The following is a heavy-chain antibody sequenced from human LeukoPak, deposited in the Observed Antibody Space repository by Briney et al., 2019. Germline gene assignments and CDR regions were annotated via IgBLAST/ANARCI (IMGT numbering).Heavy chain of an antibody. CDR3: ARDDCGDTCYPGGY. CDR2: IKAGNGDT. CDR1: GYIFTKYV. J-gene: IGHJ4*02. Sequence: ASVKVSCKASGYIFTKYVVHWVRQARGQRPEWMGWIKAGNGDTKYSQNFQGRLTITRDTSASTVYMELSSLTSEDTALYYCARDDCGDTCYPGGYWGQGTLVTVSS. V-gene: IGHV1-3*01. D-gene: IGHD2-21*01.